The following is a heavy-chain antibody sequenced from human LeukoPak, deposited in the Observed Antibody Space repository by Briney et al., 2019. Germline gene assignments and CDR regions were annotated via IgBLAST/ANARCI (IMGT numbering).Heavy chain of an antibody. CDR1: GFTVSSNY. CDR3: AKFFGVVSAYFDY. D-gene: IGHD3-3*01. Sequence: GGSLRLSCAASGFTVSSNYMSWVRQAPGKGLEWVSVIYSGGSTYYADSVKGRFTISRDNSKNTLYLQMNSLRAEDTAVYYCAKFFGVVSAYFDYWGQGTLVTVSS. V-gene: IGHV3-53*01. J-gene: IGHJ4*02. CDR2: IYSGGST.